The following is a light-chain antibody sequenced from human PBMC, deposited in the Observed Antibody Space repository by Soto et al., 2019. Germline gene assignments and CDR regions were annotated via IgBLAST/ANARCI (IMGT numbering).Light chain of an antibody. V-gene: IGKV3-20*01. CDR1: QSVSSSY. J-gene: IGKJ4*01. CDR3: QQYGSSPPLP. Sequence: EIVLTQSPGTLSLSPGERATLSCRASQSVSSSYLAWYQQKPGQAPRLLIYGASSSATGIPDRFSGSGSGTDFTLTISRLEPEDFAVYYFQQYGSSPPLPFGGGTHVEIK. CDR2: GAS.